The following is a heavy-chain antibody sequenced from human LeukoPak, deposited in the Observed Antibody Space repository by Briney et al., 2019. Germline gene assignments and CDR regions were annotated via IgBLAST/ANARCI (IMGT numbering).Heavy chain of an antibody. D-gene: IGHD1-7*01. CDR1: GGSISSYY. Sequence: PSETLSLTCTVSGGSISSYYWSWIRQPAGKGLEWIGRIYTSGSTNYNPSLKSRVTISVDTSKNQFSLKLSSVTAADTAVYYCARAMNNWNYPDAFDIWGQGTMVTVSS. J-gene: IGHJ3*02. CDR2: IYTSGST. CDR3: ARAMNNWNYPDAFDI. V-gene: IGHV4-4*07.